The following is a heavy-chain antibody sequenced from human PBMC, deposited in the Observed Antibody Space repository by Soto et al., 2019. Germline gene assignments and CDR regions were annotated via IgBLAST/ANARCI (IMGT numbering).Heavy chain of an antibody. J-gene: IGHJ4*02. CDR3: VKGRGFGGWYAYYFDY. Sequence: GGSLRLSCAASGFSFSSYGMSWVRRAPGKGLEWVSGSGSGGSIHYADSVKGRFTIFRDNSKNTLYVQMNNLRAEDTGEYYCVKGRGFGGWYAYYFDYWGQGTLVTVSS. CDR2: SGSGGSI. CDR1: GFSFSSYG. V-gene: IGHV3-23*01. D-gene: IGHD6-19*01.